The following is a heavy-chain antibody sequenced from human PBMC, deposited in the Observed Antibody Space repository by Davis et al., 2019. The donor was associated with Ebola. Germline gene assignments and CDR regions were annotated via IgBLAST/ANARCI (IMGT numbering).Heavy chain of an antibody. CDR2: IRSKANGYAT. CDR1: GFSFSDSA. D-gene: IGHD2-8*01. V-gene: IGHV3-73*01. J-gene: IGHJ4*02. Sequence: PGGSLRLSCAASGFSFSDSAMHWVRQASGKGLEWVGRIRSKANGYATVYGATVKGRLIISRDDSKNTAFLQMNSLKTEDTAVYYCARPGLSGTIEDWGQGALVTVSS. CDR3: ARPGLSGTIED.